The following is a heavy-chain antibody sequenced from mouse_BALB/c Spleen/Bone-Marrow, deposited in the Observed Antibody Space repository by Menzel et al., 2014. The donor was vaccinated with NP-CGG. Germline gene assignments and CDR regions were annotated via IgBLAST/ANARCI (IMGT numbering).Heavy chain of an antibody. CDR2: IDPANGNT. CDR3: ARYNYGSSQFAY. J-gene: IGHJ3*01. Sequence: EVQLQQSGAELVKPGASVKLSCTASGFNIKDTYMHWVKQRPEQGLEWIGRIDPANGNTKYDPKFQGKATITADTSSNTAYLQLSSLTSEDTAVYYCARYNYGSSQFAYLGQGTLVTVSA. D-gene: IGHD1-1*01. V-gene: IGHV14-3*02. CDR1: GFNIKDTY.